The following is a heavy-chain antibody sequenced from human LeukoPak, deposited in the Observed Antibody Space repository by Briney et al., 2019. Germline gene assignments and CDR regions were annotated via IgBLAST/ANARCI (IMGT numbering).Heavy chain of an antibody. CDR1: ESTFISYS. CDR2: ISSSSSYI. Sequence: GGSWRLSCPPSESTFISYSITWFRQAPGKGLNWASSISSSSSYIYYADSVKGRFTISRDNAKNSLYLQMNSLRAEDTAVYYCARDRYSSGWYDYWGQGTLVTVSS. J-gene: IGHJ4*02. V-gene: IGHV3-21*01. D-gene: IGHD6-19*01. CDR3: ARDRYSSGWYDY.